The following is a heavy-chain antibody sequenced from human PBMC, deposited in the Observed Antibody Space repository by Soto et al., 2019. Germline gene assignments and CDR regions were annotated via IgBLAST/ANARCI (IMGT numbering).Heavy chain of an antibody. CDR1: GYSFTSYW. J-gene: IGHJ6*02. CDR2: IDPSDSYT. V-gene: IGHV5-10-1*01. Sequence: PGESLKISCKGSGYSFTSYWISWVRQMPGKGLEWMGRIDPSDSYTNYSPSFQGHVTISADKSISTAYLRWSSLKASNTAMYYCARQGPYSSSSDYYYYGMDVWGQGTTVPVSS. D-gene: IGHD6-6*01. CDR3: ARQGPYSSSSDYYYYGMDV.